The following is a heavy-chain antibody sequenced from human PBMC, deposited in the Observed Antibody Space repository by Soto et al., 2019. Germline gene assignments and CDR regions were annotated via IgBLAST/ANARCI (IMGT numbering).Heavy chain of an antibody. V-gene: IGHV3-53*01. J-gene: IGHJ4*02. CDR1: GFTVSNNY. CDR3: ASQRGGGGY. D-gene: IGHD6-25*01. Sequence: EVQLVESGGGLIQPGGSLRLSCAVSGFTVSNNYMSWVRQAPGKGLEGVSVIYSGGYTAYGDSVKGRFTISRDNSKNTLPPQMNGLRPERPSVYYCASQRGGGGYWGQGTLVTVSS. CDR2: IYSGGYT.